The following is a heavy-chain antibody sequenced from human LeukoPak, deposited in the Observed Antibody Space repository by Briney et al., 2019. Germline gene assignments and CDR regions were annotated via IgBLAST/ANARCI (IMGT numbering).Heavy chain of an antibody. CDR1: GFTFSSYA. CDR3: ARGPLDSADYSFDY. D-gene: IGHD3-22*01. J-gene: IGHJ4*02. Sequence: GGSLRLSCAASGFTFSSYAMHWVRQAPGKGLEWVAVISYDGSNKYYADSGKGRFTISRDNSKNTLYLQMNSLRVEDTAVYYCARGPLDSADYSFDYWGQGALVTASS. V-gene: IGHV3-30-3*01. CDR2: ISYDGSNK.